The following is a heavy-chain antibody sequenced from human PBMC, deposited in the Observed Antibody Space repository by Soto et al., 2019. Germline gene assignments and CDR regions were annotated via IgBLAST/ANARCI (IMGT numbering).Heavy chain of an antibody. CDR3: ARDRRQWPVLPTSCFDP. D-gene: IGHD6-19*01. CDR2: IIPIFGTA. Sequence: SVKVSCKASGGTFSSYAISWVRQAPGQGLEWMGGIIPIFGTANYAQKFQGRVTITADESTSTAYMELRSLRSDDTAVYYCARDRRQWPVLPTSCFDPRGQGTLVTVSS. J-gene: IGHJ5*02. V-gene: IGHV1-69*13. CDR1: GGTFSSYA.